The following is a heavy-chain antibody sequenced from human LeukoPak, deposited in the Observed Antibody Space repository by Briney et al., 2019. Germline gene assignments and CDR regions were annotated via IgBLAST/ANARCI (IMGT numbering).Heavy chain of an antibody. Sequence: SETLSLTCTVSGGSISRSSYYWGWIRQPPGKGLEWIGSIYYSGSTYYNPSLKSRVTRSLDTSKNQFSLKLSSVTAADTAVYHCARAIVGATRGFDPWGQGALVTVSS. J-gene: IGHJ5*02. CDR3: ARAIVGATRGFDP. D-gene: IGHD1-26*01. V-gene: IGHV4-39*01. CDR2: IYYSGST. CDR1: GGSISRSSYY.